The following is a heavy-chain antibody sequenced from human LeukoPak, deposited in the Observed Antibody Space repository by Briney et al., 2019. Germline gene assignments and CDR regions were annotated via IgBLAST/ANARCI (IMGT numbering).Heavy chain of an antibody. D-gene: IGHD3-16*02. CDR2: IYYNGDT. CDR3: ARGLGGYTSPIDY. CDR1: GGSINSYY. J-gene: IGHJ4*02. V-gene: IGHV4-59*01. Sequence: PSETLSLTCTVSGGSINSYYWTWIRQPPGKGREWIGYIYYNGDTNYNPSLKSRVTISVDTSKNQFSLRVNSVTAADTAVYYCARGLGGYTSPIDYWGQGTLVTVSS.